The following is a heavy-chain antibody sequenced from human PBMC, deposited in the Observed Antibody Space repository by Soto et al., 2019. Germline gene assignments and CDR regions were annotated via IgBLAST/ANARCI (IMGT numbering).Heavy chain of an antibody. CDR1: GGSISSGGYY. CDR3: ARGAPVVNDY. CDR2: IYYDGNT. J-gene: IGHJ4*02. V-gene: IGHV4-39*07. Sequence: SETLSLTCTVSGGSISSGGYYWSWIRQHPGKGLESIANIYYDGNTYYNPSLKSRVTISLDTSKNQFSLRLNSVTAADTAVYYCARGAPVVNDYWGQGTLVTVSS. D-gene: IGHD3-22*01.